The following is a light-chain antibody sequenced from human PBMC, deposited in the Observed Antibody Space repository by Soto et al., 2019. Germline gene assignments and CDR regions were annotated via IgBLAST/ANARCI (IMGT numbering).Light chain of an antibody. CDR2: GAS. Sequence: EVVMTQSPAILSVSPGERATLPCRASQSVNSDLAWYQQRPGQAPRLLIHGASTRATGIPARFSGSGSGTEFTLTISSLQSEDFAIYYCQQYKYWPRTFGQGTKV. V-gene: IGKV3-15*01. CDR1: QSVNSD. J-gene: IGKJ1*01. CDR3: QQYKYWPRT.